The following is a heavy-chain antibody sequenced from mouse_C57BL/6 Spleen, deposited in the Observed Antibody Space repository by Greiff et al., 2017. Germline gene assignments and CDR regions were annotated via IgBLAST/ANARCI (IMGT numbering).Heavy chain of an antibody. CDR1: GYTFTDYY. D-gene: IGHD2-2*01. CDR3: ASFYYGYESYAMDY. CDR2: INPNNGGT. V-gene: IGHV1-26*01. J-gene: IGHJ4*01. Sequence: EVKLQQSGPELVKPGASVKISCKASGYTFTDYYMNWVKQSHGKSLEWIGDINPNNGGTSYNQKFKGKATLTVDKSSSTAYMELRSLTSEDSAVYYCASFYYGYESYAMDYWGQGTSVTVSS.